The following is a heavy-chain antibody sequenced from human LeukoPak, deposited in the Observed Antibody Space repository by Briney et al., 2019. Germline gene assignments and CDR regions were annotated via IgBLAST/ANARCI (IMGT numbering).Heavy chain of an antibody. D-gene: IGHD7-27*01. CDR1: RFTLSNYW. CDR3: AREIWGSWGFDY. Sequence: GGSLRLSCAASRFTLSNYWMSWVRQAPGKGLEWVANIKQDGSEKYYVDSVKGRFTISRDNAENSLYLQMNSLRAEDTAVYYCAREIWGSWGFDYWGQGTLVTVSS. J-gene: IGHJ4*02. V-gene: IGHV3-7*01. CDR2: IKQDGSEK.